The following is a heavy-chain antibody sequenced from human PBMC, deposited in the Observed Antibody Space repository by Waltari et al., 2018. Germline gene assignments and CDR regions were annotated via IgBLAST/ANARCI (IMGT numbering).Heavy chain of an antibody. V-gene: IGHV1-2*02. CDR2: INPNSGGT. CDR3: ARVNHRWELHNIYY. Sequence: QVQLVQSGAEVKKPGASVKVSCKASGYTFTGYYMPWVRQAPGQGLEWMGWINPNSGGTNYAQKFQGRVTMTRDTSISTAYMELSRLRSDDTAVYFCARVNHRWELHNIYYWGQGTLVTVSS. J-gene: IGHJ4*02. CDR1: GYTFTGYY. D-gene: IGHD1-26*01.